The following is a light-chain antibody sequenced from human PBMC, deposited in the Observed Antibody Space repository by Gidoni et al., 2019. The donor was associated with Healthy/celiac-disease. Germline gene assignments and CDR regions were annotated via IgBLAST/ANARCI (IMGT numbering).Light chain of an antibody. V-gene: IGLV2-23*03. CDR1: SSDVGSYNL. CDR3: CSYAGSSTFDVV. J-gene: IGLJ2*01. CDR2: EGS. Sequence: QSARTQPASDSGSPGQSIPISCTGTSSDVGSYNLVSWYQPHPGKAPKLMIYEGSKRPTGVSNRFSGSKSGNTASLTISGLQAEDEADYSCCSYAGSSTFDVVFGGGTKLTVL.